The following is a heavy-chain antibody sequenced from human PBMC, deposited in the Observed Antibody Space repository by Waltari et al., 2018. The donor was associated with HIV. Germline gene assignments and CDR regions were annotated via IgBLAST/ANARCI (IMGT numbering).Heavy chain of an antibody. D-gene: IGHD4-17*01. Sequence: QVQLVQSGTEVKEPGASLKVPCKASGYPFSDNDINWVRQAPGKGLEWMGWMNPKSGNTGFAQTLQGRFILTRDASMNTAYMELNNLTSGDTAVYYCARQGAGDYGDDLFDYWGQGTLLTVSS. CDR2: MNPKSGNT. CDR3: ARQGAGDYGDDLFDY. CDR1: GYPFSDND. J-gene: IGHJ4*02. V-gene: IGHV1-8*01.